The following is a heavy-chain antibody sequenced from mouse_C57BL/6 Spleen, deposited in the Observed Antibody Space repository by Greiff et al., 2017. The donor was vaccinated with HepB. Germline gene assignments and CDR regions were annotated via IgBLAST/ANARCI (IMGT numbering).Heavy chain of an antibody. Sequence: QVQLQQPGAELVMPGASVKLSCKASGYTFTSYWMHWVKQRPGQGLEWIGEIDPSDSYTNYNQKFKGKSTLTVDKSSSTAYMQLSSLTSEDSAVYYCAGSPPITTVEGWYFDVWGTGTTVTVSS. V-gene: IGHV1-69*01. D-gene: IGHD1-1*01. CDR1: GYTFTSYW. J-gene: IGHJ1*03. CDR3: AGSPPITTVEGWYFDV. CDR2: IDPSDSYT.